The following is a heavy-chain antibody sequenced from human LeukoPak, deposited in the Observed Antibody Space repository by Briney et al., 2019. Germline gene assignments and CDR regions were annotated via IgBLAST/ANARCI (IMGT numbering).Heavy chain of an antibody. J-gene: IGHJ6*02. CDR2: IYYSGST. D-gene: IGHD3-22*01. CDR1: GGSISSYY. Sequence: SETLSLTCTVSGGSISSYYWSWIRQPPGKGLEWIGYIYYSGSTNYNPSLKSRVTISVDTSKNQFSLKLSSVTAADTAVYYCASTYYYDSGGYYHGMDVWGQGTTVTVSS. CDR3: ASTYYYDSGGYYHGMDV. V-gene: IGHV4-59*08.